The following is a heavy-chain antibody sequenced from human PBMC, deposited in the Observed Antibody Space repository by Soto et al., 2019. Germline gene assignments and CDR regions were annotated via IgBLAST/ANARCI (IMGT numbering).Heavy chain of an antibody. J-gene: IGHJ4*02. V-gene: IGHV3-15*07. Sequence: GGSLRLSCAASGFTFSNAWMNWVRQAPGKGLEWFGRIKSKTDGGTTDYAAPVKGRFTISRGDSKNTLYLQMNSLKTEDTAVYYCTTDVAVSIDYGAKPDYWGQGTLVTVS. CDR2: IKSKTDGGTT. CDR1: GFTFSNAW. D-gene: IGHD4-17*01. CDR3: TTDVAVSIDYGAKPDY.